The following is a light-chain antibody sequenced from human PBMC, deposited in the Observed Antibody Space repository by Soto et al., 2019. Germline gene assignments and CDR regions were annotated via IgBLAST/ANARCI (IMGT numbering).Light chain of an antibody. J-gene: IGLJ3*02. CDR1: SSDVGGYNL. CDR3: SSYTTSTSLV. V-gene: IGLV2-14*02. CDR2: EVS. Sequence: QSALTQPASVSGSPGQSITISCTGSSSDVGGYNLVSWYQQHPGKAPKLIIYEVSSRPLGVSNRFSGSKSGYTASLTISGLHSEDEADYYCSSYTTSTSLVFGGGTKVTVL.